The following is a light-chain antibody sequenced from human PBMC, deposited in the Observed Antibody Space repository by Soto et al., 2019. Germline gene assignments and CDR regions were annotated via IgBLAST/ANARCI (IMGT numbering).Light chain of an antibody. Sequence: DIQMTQSPSSLSASVGDRVIITCRASQSISSYLNWYQQKPGQAPKLLIYTAYNLQSGVPSRFSGSGSGTYFTLTISRLQPEDFATYYCQHSYSPSYTFGQGTKLEIK. J-gene: IGKJ2*01. CDR3: QHSYSPSYT. V-gene: IGKV1-39*01. CDR2: TAY. CDR1: QSISSY.